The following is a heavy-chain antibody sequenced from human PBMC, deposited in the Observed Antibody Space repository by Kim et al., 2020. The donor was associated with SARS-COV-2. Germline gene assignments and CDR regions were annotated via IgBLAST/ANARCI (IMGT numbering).Heavy chain of an antibody. J-gene: IGHJ5*02. CDR3: ARAEGSSWHNWFDP. V-gene: IGHV3-11*04. Sequence: GGSLRLSCAASGFTFSDYYMSWIRQAPGKGLEWVSYISSSGSTIYYADSVKGRFTISRDNAKNSLYLQMNSLRAEDTAVYYCARAEGSSWHNWFDPWGQGTLVTVSS. D-gene: IGHD6-13*01. CDR1: GFTFSDYY. CDR2: ISSSGSTI.